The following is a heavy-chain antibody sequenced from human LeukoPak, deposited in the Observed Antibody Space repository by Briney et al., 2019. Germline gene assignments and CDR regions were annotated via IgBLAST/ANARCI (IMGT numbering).Heavy chain of an antibody. CDR1: GFTFSSYG. V-gene: IGHV3-30*03. CDR2: ISYDGSNK. CDR3: ARTMIVVATPGPADY. J-gene: IGHJ4*02. Sequence: GGSLRLSCAASGFTFSSYGMHWVRQAPGKGLEWVAVISYDGSNKYYADSVKGRFTISRDNSKNTLYLQMNSLRAEDTAVYYCARTMIVVATPGPADYWGQGTLVTVSS. D-gene: IGHD3-22*01.